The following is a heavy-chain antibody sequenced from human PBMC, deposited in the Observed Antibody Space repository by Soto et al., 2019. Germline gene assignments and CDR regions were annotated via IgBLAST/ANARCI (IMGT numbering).Heavy chain of an antibody. V-gene: IGHV1-8*01. J-gene: IGHJ5*02. CDR3: ARGGRYCISTSCYIGGWFDP. CDR1: GYTFTSYD. CDR2: MNPNSGNT. Sequence: GASVKVSCKASGYTFTSYDINWVRQATGQGLEWMGWMNPNSGNTGYAQKFQGRVTMTRNTSISTAYMELSSLRSEDTAVYYCARGGRYCISTSCYIGGWFDPWGQGTLVTVSS. D-gene: IGHD2-2*02.